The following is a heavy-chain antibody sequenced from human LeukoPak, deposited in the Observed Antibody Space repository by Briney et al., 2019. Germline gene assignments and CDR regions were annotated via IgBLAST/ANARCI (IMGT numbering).Heavy chain of an antibody. V-gene: IGHV1-2*02. CDR1: GYTFTDYY. CDR2: MNPDSGGT. J-gene: IGHJ4*02. D-gene: IGHD5-18*01. Sequence: ASVKVSCKASGYTFTDYYMHWVRQAPGQGLEWMGWMNPDSGGTNYAQNSQGRVTMTRDTSISTAYMDLRRLRYDGTAVYCCARGISYLDNWGQGTLVTVSS. CDR3: ARGISYLDN.